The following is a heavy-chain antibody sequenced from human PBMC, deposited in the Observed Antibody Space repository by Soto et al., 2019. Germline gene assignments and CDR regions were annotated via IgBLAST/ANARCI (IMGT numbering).Heavy chain of an antibody. CDR1: GGSLSSGYY. J-gene: IGHJ5*02. V-gene: IGHV4-38-2*02. Sequence: SDTVYLTCTASGGSLSSGYYWGWTRRPPGKGLEWMGGIYHSGRTSYNPSSTTRDTIPVARSNNQLTLKLRSMRAANTAGDYCARSCSFVDYLDKPIIWFDPWGQGTLVTVSS. D-gene: IGHD4-17*01. CDR3: ARSCSFVDYLDKPIIWFDP. CDR2: IYHSGRT.